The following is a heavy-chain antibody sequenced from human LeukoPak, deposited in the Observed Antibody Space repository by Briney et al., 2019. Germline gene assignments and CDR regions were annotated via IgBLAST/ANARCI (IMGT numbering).Heavy chain of an antibody. D-gene: IGHD2-2*01. Sequence: ATVKVSCXASGGTFSSYTISWVRQAPGQGLEWMGRIIPILGIANYAQKFQGRVTITADKSTSTAYMELSSLRSEDTAVYYCARGYCSSTSCYRDAFDIWGQGTMVTVSS. V-gene: IGHV1-69*02. J-gene: IGHJ3*02. CDR2: IIPILGIA. CDR3: ARGYCSSTSCYRDAFDI. CDR1: GGTFSSYT.